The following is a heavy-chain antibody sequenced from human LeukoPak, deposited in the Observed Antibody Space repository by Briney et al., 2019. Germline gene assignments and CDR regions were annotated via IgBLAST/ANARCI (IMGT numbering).Heavy chain of an antibody. J-gene: IGHJ3*02. CDR2: TRNKANSYTT. V-gene: IGHV3-72*01. CDR1: GFTFSDHY. CDR3: ASEDSGSYYSTDAFDI. D-gene: IGHD1-26*01. Sequence: GGSLRLSCAASGFTFSDHYMDWVRQAPGKGLEWVGRTRNKANSYTTEYAASVKGRFTISRDDSKNSLYLQMNSLKTEDTAVYYCASEDSGSYYSTDAFDIWGQGTMVTVSS.